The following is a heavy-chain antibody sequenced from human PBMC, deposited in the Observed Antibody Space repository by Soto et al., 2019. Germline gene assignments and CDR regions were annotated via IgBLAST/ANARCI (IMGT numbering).Heavy chain of an antibody. J-gene: IGHJ3*02. CDR2: IYFSGST. V-gene: IGHV4-59*01. D-gene: IGHD5-18*01. CDR1: GGSISSYY. CDR3: ARRYGKNAFDI. Sequence: QVQLQESGPGLVKPSETLSLTCTVSGGSISSYYWSWIRQPPGKGLEWIGYIYFSGSTKYNPSLKSRATISVDTSKNQLSLKLSSVTAADPAVYYCARRYGKNAFDIWGQGTMVTVSS.